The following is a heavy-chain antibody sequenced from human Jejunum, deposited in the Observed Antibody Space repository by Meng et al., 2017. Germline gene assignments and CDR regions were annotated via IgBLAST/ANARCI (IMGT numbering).Heavy chain of an antibody. CDR3: ATSGGGFDY. CDR2: INTKTGNP. V-gene: IGHV7-4-1*02. CDR1: GYTFIGYY. Sequence: QVQLVQSGAEVKKPGASVKVSCKASGYTFIGYYIHWVRQAPGQGLEWMGWINTKTGNPMYAQGFTGRFVFSLDTSVSTAHLHISTLTPEDTAVYYCATSGGGFDYWGQGTLVTVSS. D-gene: IGHD1-26*01. J-gene: IGHJ4*02.